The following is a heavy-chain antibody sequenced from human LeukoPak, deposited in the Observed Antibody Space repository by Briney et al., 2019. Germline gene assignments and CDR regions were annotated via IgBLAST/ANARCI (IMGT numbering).Heavy chain of an antibody. J-gene: IGHJ6*02. D-gene: IGHD5-18*01. CDR3: ARGPASYGHGGTYYYGMDV. Sequence: GASVKVSCKASGYTFTGYYMHWVRQAPGQGLEWMGWINPNSGGTNYAQKFQGRVTMTRDTSISTAYMELSRLRSDDTAVYYYARGPASYGHGGTYYYGMDVWGQGTTVTVTS. CDR2: INPNSGGT. CDR1: GYTFTGYY. V-gene: IGHV1-2*02.